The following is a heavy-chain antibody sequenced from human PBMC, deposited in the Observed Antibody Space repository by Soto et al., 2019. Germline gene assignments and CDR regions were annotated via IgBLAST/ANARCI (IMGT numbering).Heavy chain of an antibody. D-gene: IGHD1-26*01. CDR1: GFTFSSYG. V-gene: IGHV3-30*18. J-gene: IGHJ6*02. CDR3: AKVLIPGIVGATGHYYGMDV. Sequence: QVQLVESGGGVVQPGRSLRLSCAASGFTFSSYGMHWVRQAPGKGLEWVAVISYDGSNKYYADSVKGRFTISRDNSKNTLYLQMHGLRAEDTAVYYCAKVLIPGIVGATGHYYGMDVWGQGTTVTVSS. CDR2: ISYDGSNK.